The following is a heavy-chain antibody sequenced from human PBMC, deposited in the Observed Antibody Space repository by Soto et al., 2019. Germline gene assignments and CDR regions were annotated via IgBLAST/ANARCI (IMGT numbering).Heavy chain of an antibody. CDR1: GGSVRAPDW. V-gene: IGHV4-4*02. CDR2: VHISGHS. J-gene: IGHJ5*01. Sequence: SETLSLTCTLSGGSVRAPDWWNWARQSPDKGLEWIAEVHISGHSNYNPSLRSRVSVSIDSSKNQFYLNLNSVTAADTAIYYCARVRQGCSANNCYFDPWGQGTQVTVSS. D-gene: IGHD1-1*01. CDR3: ARVRQGCSANNCYFDP.